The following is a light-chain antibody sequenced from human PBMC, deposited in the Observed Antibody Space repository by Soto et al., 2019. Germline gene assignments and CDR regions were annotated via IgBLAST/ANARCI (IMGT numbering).Light chain of an antibody. CDR3: QTWGYV. Sequence: QLVLTQSPSASASLGASVKLTCTLSSGHSSYAIAWHQQQPEKGPRYLMKLNSDGSHSKGDGIPDRFSGSSSGAERYLTISSLQSEDEADYYCQTWGYVFGTGTKVTVL. CDR2: LNSDGSH. CDR1: SGHSSYA. J-gene: IGLJ1*01. V-gene: IGLV4-69*01.